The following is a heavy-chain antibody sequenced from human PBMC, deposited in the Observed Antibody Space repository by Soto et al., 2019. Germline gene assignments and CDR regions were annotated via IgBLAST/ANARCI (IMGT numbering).Heavy chain of an antibody. D-gene: IGHD4-4*01. Sequence: EVQLLGSGGGLVQPGGSLRLSCVGSGFTFSTYWMNWVSQAPGKGLEWVANINPDGNVGTYVDSVRGRFTTSRDNAKNSLYLQMNSLRADDTAVYFCAGWGGHDYNYWGQGIMVTVSS. V-gene: IGHV3-7*03. J-gene: IGHJ4*02. CDR2: INPDGNVG. CDR1: GFTFSTYW. CDR3: AGWGGHDYNY.